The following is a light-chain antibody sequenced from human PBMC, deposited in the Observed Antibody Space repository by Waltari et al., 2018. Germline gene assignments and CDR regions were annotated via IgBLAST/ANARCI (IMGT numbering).Light chain of an antibody. V-gene: IGKV1-5*03. J-gene: IGKJ1*01. Sequence: DIQMTQSPSTLSASVGDRVTITCRASQSISSWLAWYQQKPGKAPKLLIYKASSLESGVPSRFSGSGSGTEFTLTISSLQPDDFATYYCQQDNSHSWTCGQGTKVEIK. CDR2: KAS. CDR3: QQDNSHSWT. CDR1: QSISSW.